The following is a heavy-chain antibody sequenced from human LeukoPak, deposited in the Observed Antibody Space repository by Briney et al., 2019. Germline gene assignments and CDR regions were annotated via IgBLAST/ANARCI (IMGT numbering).Heavy chain of an antibody. Sequence: GESLKISCQASGYIFSNYWIGWVRQMPGKGLEWMAIIYPGDSETKYSPSFQGQVTISADKSISTAYLQWSSLKASDTAMYYCARRRSYTSSLIDYWGQGTLVTVSS. CDR2: IYPGDSET. J-gene: IGHJ4*02. D-gene: IGHD6-13*01. CDR3: ARRRSYTSSLIDY. CDR1: GYIFSNYW. V-gene: IGHV5-51*01.